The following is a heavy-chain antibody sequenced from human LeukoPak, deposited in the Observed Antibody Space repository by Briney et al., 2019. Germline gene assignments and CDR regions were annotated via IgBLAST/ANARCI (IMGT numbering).Heavy chain of an antibody. CDR2: ISSNGGST. V-gene: IGHV3-64*01. J-gene: IGHJ4*02. CDR1: GFTFSSYA. CDR3: ARVHGGPADY. Sequence: GGSLRLSCAASGFTFSSYAMRWVRQAPGKGLEYVSAISSNGGSTYYANPVKGRFTISRDNSKNTLYLQMGSLRADDMAVYYCARVHGGPADYWGQGTLVTVSS. D-gene: IGHD4-23*01.